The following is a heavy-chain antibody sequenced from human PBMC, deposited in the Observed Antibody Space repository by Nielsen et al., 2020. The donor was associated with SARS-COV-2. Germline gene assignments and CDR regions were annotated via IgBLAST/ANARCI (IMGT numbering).Heavy chain of an antibody. CDR1: GFTFSSYG. Sequence: GESLKISCAASGFTFSSYGMHWVRQAPGKGLEWVAVISSDGNKKNYANSVKGRFTISRDNSKNTLYLQMNSLRAEDTAVYYCAKARAGRYPQSRILDNWAQGTLVTVSA. CDR2: ISSDGNKK. V-gene: IGHV3-30-3*01. J-gene: IGHJ4*02. D-gene: IGHD2-21*01. CDR3: AKARAGRYPQSRILDN.